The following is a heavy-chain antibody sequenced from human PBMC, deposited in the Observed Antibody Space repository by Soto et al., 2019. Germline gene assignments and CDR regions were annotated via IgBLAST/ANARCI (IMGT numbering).Heavy chain of an antibody. CDR2: ISENGVNK. Sequence: GGSLRLSCIASGFTFTSFAIHWVRQAPGKGLEWVAVISENGVNKYSAESVRGRFVISRDNSKNTVELEMNSLRPEDTAIYFCARRLTKTVSALGYWGQGTLVTVSS. CDR1: GFTFTSFA. CDR3: ARRLTKTVSALGY. V-gene: IGHV3-30*09. D-gene: IGHD2-8*01. J-gene: IGHJ4*02.